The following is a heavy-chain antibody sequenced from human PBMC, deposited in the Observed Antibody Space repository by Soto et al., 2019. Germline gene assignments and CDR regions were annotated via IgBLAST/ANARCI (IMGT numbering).Heavy chain of an antibody. Sequence: QVQLVQSGAEVKKPGSSVKVSCKASGGTFSSYAISCVRQAPGQGLEWMGGIIPIFGTANYAQKFQGRVTITADESTSTAYMELSSLRSEDTAVYYCARERYSSSWEVHYGMDVWGQGTTVTVSS. CDR1: GGTFSSYA. CDR2: IIPIFGTA. D-gene: IGHD6-13*01. V-gene: IGHV1-69*01. J-gene: IGHJ6*02. CDR3: ARERYSSSWEVHYGMDV.